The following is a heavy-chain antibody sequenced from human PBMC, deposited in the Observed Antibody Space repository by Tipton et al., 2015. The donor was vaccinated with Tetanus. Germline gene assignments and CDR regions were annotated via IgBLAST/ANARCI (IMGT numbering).Heavy chain of an antibody. CDR1: GGAFSGHY. Sequence: GLVKPSETLSLTCAVYGGAFSGHYWTWIRQAPGKGLEWIGYIYYSGSTNYNPSLKSRVTISVDTSKNQFSLKLSSVTAADTAVYYCACNPNIAAAGTGEDSGWFDPWGQGTLVTVSS. J-gene: IGHJ5*02. CDR2: IYYSGST. V-gene: IGHV4-59*11. D-gene: IGHD6-13*01. CDR3: ACNPNIAAAGTGEDSGWFDP.